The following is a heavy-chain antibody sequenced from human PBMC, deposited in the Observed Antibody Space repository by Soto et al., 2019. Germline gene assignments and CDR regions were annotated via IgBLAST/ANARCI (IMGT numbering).Heavy chain of an antibody. D-gene: IGHD6-13*01. Sequence: EVQLVESGGGLVKPGGSLRLSCEASGFTLSSYSMNWVRQAPGKGLEWVSSISSSSSYIYYADSVKGRFTISRDNAKNSLYLQMNSLRAEDTAVYYCARGRGAAGTDSVQYYGMDVWGQGTTVTVSS. V-gene: IGHV3-21*01. CDR3: ARGRGAAGTDSVQYYGMDV. J-gene: IGHJ6*02. CDR1: GFTLSSYS. CDR2: ISSSSSYI.